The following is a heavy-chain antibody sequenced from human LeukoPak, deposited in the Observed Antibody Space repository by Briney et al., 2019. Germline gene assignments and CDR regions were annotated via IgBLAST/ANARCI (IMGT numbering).Heavy chain of an antibody. D-gene: IGHD6-6*01. Sequence: ASVKVSCKASGYTFTGYHLHWARQAPGQGLEWMGRINPNSGGTNYAQKFQGRVTMTRDSSITTAYMEVSRLRPDDMAVYYCAREVIVDRSFDFWGQGTLVTVSS. CDR1: GYTFTGYH. CDR2: INPNSGGT. J-gene: IGHJ4*02. V-gene: IGHV1-2*06. CDR3: AREVIVDRSFDF.